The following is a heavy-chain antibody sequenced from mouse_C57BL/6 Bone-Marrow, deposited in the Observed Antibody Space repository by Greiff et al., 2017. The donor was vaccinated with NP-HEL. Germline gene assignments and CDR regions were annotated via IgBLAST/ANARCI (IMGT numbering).Heavy chain of an antibody. CDR1: GFNIKDDY. V-gene: IGHV14-4*01. CDR3: TTTLYYYGSSLDY. Sequence: EVQLVESGAELVRPGASVKLSCTASGFNIKDDYMHWVKQRPEQGLEWIGWIDPENGDTEYASKFQGKATITADTSSNTAYLQLSSLTSEDTAVYYCTTTLYYYGSSLDYWGQGTTLTVSS. D-gene: IGHD1-1*01. CDR2: IDPENGDT. J-gene: IGHJ2*01.